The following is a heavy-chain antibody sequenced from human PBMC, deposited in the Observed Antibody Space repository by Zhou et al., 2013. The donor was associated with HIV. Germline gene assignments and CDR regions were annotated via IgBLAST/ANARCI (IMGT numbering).Heavy chain of an antibody. V-gene: IGHV1-69*12. CDR1: GGTFRNYG. CDR2: IIPVFGTA. D-gene: IGHD1-26*01. CDR3: ARGAYSGSYYANF. Sequence: QVQLVQSGAEVKKPGSSVKVSCKASGGTFRNYGFSWVRQAPGQGLEWMGGIIPVFGTAIYAQNFQGRLTITADESTSTVYLELSSLRSEDTALYYCARGAYSGSYYANFWGPGTQVTVSS. J-gene: IGHJ4*02.